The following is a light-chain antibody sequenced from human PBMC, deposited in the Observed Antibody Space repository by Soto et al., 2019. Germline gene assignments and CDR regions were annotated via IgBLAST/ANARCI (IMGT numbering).Light chain of an antibody. J-gene: IGKJ2*01. CDR3: QQYGRSPRYT. CDR2: GAS. Sequence: EIVLTQSPGTLSLSPGERATLSCRASQSVSSSYLAWYQQKPGQAPRLLIYGASSRATGIPDRFSGSGSGTDFTLTISILEPEDFAVYYCQQYGRSPRYTFGQGTKLEIK. CDR1: QSVSSSY. V-gene: IGKV3-20*01.